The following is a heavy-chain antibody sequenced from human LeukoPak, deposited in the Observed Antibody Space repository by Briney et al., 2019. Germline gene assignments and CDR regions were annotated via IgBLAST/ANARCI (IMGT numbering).Heavy chain of an antibody. CDR3: ARDASQLYYFDY. Sequence: GGSLRLSCTASGFTFSSYAMHWVRQAPGKGLEWVAVISYDGSNKYYADSVKGRFTISRDNSKKMLYLQVNSLRAEDMAVYYCARDASQLYYFDYWGQGTLVTVST. V-gene: IGHV3-30-3*01. J-gene: IGHJ4*02. CDR2: ISYDGSNK. D-gene: IGHD1-1*01. CDR1: GFTFSSYA.